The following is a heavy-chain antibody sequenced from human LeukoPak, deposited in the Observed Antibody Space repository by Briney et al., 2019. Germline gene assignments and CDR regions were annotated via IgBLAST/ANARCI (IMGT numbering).Heavy chain of an antibody. CDR3: ARESSAVAHTMMRDWLDP. CDR1: SYSINFGHL. Sequence: SETLSLTCDVPSYSINFGHLWGWIRQPPGKGLEWIASINHSGRTYYTPSLKSRVTISVDTLKNQFSLKVTSVTAEDTAMYFCARESSAVAHTMMRDWLDPWGQGTLVTVSS. V-gene: IGHV4-38-2*02. CDR2: INHSGRT. J-gene: IGHJ5*02. D-gene: IGHD3-22*01.